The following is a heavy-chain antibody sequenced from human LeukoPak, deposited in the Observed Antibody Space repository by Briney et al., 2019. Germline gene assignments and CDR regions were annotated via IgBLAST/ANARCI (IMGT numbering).Heavy chain of an antibody. CDR2: IYYSGST. CDR1: ADSISSSSSY. V-gene: IGHV4-39*02. Sequence: SETLSLTCTVSADSISSSSSYWGWIRQPPGKGLEWIGGIYYSGSTHYNPSLKSRVTISVDTSKNQISLKLSSVTAADTAVYYCARDSHSSSWYSEFDYWGQGTLVTVSS. J-gene: IGHJ4*02. CDR3: ARDSHSSSWYSEFDY. D-gene: IGHD6-13*01.